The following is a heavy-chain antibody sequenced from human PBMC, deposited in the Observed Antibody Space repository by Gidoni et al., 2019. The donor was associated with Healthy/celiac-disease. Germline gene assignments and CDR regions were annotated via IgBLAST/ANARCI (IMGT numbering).Heavy chain of an antibody. CDR2: ISSSSRTI. CDR3: ARERVQGMVPTYYFDY. V-gene: IGHV3-48*02. D-gene: IGHD1-26*01. CDR1: GFTFSSYS. J-gene: IGHJ4*02. Sequence: EVQLVESGGGLVQPGGSLSLSCAASGFTFSSYSMTWVRQAPGKGLEWVSYISSSSRTIYYADSVKGRFTISRDNAKNSLYLQMNSLRDEDTAVYYCARERVQGMVPTYYFDYWGQGTLVTVSS.